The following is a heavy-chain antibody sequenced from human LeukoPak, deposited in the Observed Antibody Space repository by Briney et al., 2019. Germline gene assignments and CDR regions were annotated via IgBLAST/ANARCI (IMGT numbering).Heavy chain of an antibody. CDR1: GGTFSNYA. V-gene: IGHV1-69*06. CDR3: ALLDGSFDY. Sequence: GASVKVSCKASGGTFSNYAITWVRQAPGQGLEWMGRIIPIFGTANYAQKFQGRVTITADKSTSPAYMELSSLRSEDTAVYYCALLDGSFDYWGQGTLVTVSS. D-gene: IGHD3-10*01. CDR2: IIPIFGTA. J-gene: IGHJ4*02.